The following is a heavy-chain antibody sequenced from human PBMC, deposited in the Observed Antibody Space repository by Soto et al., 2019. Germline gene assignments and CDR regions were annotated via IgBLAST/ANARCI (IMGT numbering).Heavy chain of an antibody. D-gene: IGHD3-16*01. J-gene: IGHJ4*02. CDR3: AKRGSGAVAFDY. Sequence: EVQLLESGGGLVQPGGSLRLSCAGSGFTFSSYAMSWVRQAPGKGLEWVSIISGSGGSTYCADSVKGRFTISRDNSKNTLYLQMNGLTAEDTAVYYCAKRGSGAVAFDYWGQGTLVTVSS. V-gene: IGHV3-23*01. CDR1: GFTFSSYA. CDR2: ISGSGGST.